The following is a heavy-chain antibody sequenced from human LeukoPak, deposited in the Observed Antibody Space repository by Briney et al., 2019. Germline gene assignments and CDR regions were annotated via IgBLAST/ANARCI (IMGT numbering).Heavy chain of an antibody. CDR2: ISGSGGST. D-gene: IGHD3-10*01. CDR3: ARAAHTTYVLGRYYYYAMDV. J-gene: IGHJ6*02. V-gene: IGHV3-23*01. CDR1: GFSFSSYA. Sequence: GGSLRLSCAASGFSFSSYAMSWVRQAPGKGLEWVSTISGSGGSTHYVDSVKGRFTISRDNPKNTLYLQMDSLRAEDTAVYYCARAAHTTYVLGRYYYYAMDVWGQGTTVTVSS.